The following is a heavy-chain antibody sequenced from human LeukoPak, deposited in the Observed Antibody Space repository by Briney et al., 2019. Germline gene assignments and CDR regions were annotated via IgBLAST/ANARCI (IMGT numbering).Heavy chain of an antibody. V-gene: IGHV3-23*01. D-gene: IGHD3-22*01. Sequence: GGSLRLSCAASGFTFSSYAMNWVRQAPGKGLEWVSAINGRGGSTYYADSVKGRFTISRDNSKNTLYLQMDRLRAEDTAVYYCAKGAYYDSSGLDWGQGTLVTVSS. CDR1: GFTFSSYA. CDR2: INGRGGST. CDR3: AKGAYYDSSGLD. J-gene: IGHJ4*02.